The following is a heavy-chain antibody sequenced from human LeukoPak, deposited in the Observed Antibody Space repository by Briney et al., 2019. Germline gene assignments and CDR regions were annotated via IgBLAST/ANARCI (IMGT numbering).Heavy chain of an antibody. Sequence: SETLSLTCTVSGGSISSYYWSWIRQPPGKGLEWIGYIYYSGSTNYNPSLKSRVTISVDTSKNQFSLKLSSVTAADTAVYYCARSTDYYGSGSVDPWGQGTLVTVSS. V-gene: IGHV4-59*08. CDR2: IYYSGST. CDR3: ARSTDYYGSGSVDP. CDR1: GGSISSYY. D-gene: IGHD3-10*01. J-gene: IGHJ5*02.